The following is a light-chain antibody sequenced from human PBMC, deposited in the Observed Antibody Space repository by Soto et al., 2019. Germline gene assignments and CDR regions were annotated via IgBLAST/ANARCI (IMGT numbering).Light chain of an antibody. CDR1: QSVSSSY. CDR3: QQYSSSYDTSLYT. J-gene: IGKJ2*01. V-gene: IGKV3-20*01. Sequence: EIVLTQSPGTLSLSPGETATLTCRASQSVSSSYSAWYQQKPGQAPRLLVYGSYHRATGIADRVSGSGSGTDFTLTISRLEPEDFAVYYCQQYSSSYDTSLYTFGQGTKVDI. CDR2: GSY.